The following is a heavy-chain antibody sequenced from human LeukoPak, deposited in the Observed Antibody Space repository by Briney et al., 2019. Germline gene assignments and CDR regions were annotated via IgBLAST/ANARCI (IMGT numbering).Heavy chain of an antibody. CDR1: GFTFSSYA. CDR2: ISGSGGST. V-gene: IGHV3-23*01. J-gene: IGHJ6*02. CDR3: AKDFSPYGSGTPV. Sequence: GGTLRLSCAASGFTFSSYARSWVRQAPGKGLEWVSDISGSGGSTYYADSVKGRFTISRNNSKNPLYLQMNSLRAEDTAVYYCAKDFSPYGSGTPVWGQGTTVTVSS. D-gene: IGHD3-10*01.